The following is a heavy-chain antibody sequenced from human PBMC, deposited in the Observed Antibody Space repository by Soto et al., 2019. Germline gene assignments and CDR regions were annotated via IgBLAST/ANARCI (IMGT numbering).Heavy chain of an antibody. J-gene: IGHJ4*02. D-gene: IGHD6-13*01. Sequence: GGSLRLSCAASGFTFSTYGMHWVRQAPGKGLEWVAAMSYDGTKQYYVDSVKGRFTISRDNSRNTLFLQLNSLRDEDTAVYYCAKEYGSTWIDHWGQGTPVTVS. CDR3: AKEYGSTWIDH. CDR1: GFTFSTYG. V-gene: IGHV3-30*18. CDR2: MSYDGTKQ.